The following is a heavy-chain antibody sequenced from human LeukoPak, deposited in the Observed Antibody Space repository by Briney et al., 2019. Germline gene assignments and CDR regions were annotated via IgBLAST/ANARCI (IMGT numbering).Heavy chain of an antibody. Sequence: GASVKVSCKASGGTFSSYTISWVRQAPVQGLEWMGRIIPILGIANYAQKFQGRVTITADKSTSTAYMELSSLRSEDTAVYYCARDIATVTTDPNWFDPWGQGTLVTVSS. CDR1: GGTFSSYT. V-gene: IGHV1-69*04. CDR2: IIPILGIA. J-gene: IGHJ5*02. CDR3: ARDIATVTTDPNWFDP. D-gene: IGHD4-17*01.